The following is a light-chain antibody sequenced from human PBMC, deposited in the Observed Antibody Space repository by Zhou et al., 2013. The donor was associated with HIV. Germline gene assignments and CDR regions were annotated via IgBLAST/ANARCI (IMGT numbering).Light chain of an antibody. CDR1: QSVSNH. CDR2: DTS. CDR3: QQRSNWST. Sequence: EVVLTQSPATLSLSPGERATLSCRASQSVSNHLAWYQQKPGQAPRLLIYDTSNRATGIPARFSGSGSGTDFTLTISSLEPEDFAVYYCQQRSNWSTFGQGTRLEIK. J-gene: IGKJ5*01. V-gene: IGKV3-11*01.